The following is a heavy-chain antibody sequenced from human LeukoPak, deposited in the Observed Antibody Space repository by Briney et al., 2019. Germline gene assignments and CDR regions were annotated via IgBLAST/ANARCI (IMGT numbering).Heavy chain of an antibody. CDR2: INHSGST. CDR3: ARGTSGWPYYMDV. Sequence: PSETLSLTCAVYGGSFIGYYWSWIRQPPGKGLEWIGEINHSGSTNYNPSLKSRVTISVDTSKNQFSLRLTSMTAAGTAVYYCARGTSGWPYYMDVWGKGTTVTVSS. V-gene: IGHV4-34*01. CDR1: GGSFIGYY. D-gene: IGHD6-19*01. J-gene: IGHJ6*03.